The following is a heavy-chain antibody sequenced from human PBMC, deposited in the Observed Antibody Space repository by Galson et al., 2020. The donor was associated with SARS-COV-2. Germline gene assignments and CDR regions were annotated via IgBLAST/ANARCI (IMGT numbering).Heavy chain of an antibody. V-gene: IGHV4-34*01. CDR3: ARVNYDCAVDY. CDR2: INHSGST. CDR1: GGSFSGYY. J-gene: IGHJ4*02. D-gene: IGHD3-22*01. Sequence: SETLSLTCAVYGGSFSGYYWSWIRQPPGKGLEWIGEINHSGSTNYNPSLKSRVTISVDTSKNQFSLKLSSVTAADTAVYYCARVNYDCAVDYWGQGTLVTVSS.